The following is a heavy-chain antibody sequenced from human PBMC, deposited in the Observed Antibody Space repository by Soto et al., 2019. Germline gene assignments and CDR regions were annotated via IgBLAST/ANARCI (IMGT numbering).Heavy chain of an antibody. J-gene: IGHJ4*02. CDR1: GGSISSYY. D-gene: IGHD6-19*01. Sequence: SETLSLTCTVSGGSISSYYWSWIRQPPGKGLEWIGYIYYSGSTNYNPSLKSRVTISVDTSKNQFSLKLSSVTAADTAVYYCARDRSYSSGWYYFDYWGQGTLVTV. CDR2: IYYSGST. V-gene: IGHV4-59*01. CDR3: ARDRSYSSGWYYFDY.